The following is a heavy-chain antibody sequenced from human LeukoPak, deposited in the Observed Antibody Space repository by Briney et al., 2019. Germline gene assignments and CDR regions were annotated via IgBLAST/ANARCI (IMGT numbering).Heavy chain of an antibody. CDR3: ARAYPVASGSYYAPFDY. J-gene: IGHJ4*02. CDR1: GFTFSTYH. CDR2: ISYDEINK. D-gene: IGHD1-26*01. V-gene: IGHV3-30*14. Sequence: GGSLRLSCAASGFTFSTYHMYWVRQAPGKGLDFMAVISYDEINKYYADSVRGRFTISRDNSKNTLYLQMNSLRAEDTAVYFCARAYPVASGSYYAPFDYWGPGTLVTVSS.